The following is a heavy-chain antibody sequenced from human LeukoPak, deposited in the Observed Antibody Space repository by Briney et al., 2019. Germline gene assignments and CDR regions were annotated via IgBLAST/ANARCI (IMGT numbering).Heavy chain of an antibody. J-gene: IGHJ4*02. CDR2: IFYSGST. Sequence: SETLSLTCTVSGGSISSSSYYWSWIRQPPRRGLEWIGYIFYSGSTNYNPSLKSRVAILVDTSKNQFSLKLSSVTAADTAVYYCARSDSGYDSGDYWGQGTLVTVSS. V-gene: IGHV4-61*01. CDR1: GGSISSSSYY. D-gene: IGHD5-12*01. CDR3: ARSDSGYDSGDY.